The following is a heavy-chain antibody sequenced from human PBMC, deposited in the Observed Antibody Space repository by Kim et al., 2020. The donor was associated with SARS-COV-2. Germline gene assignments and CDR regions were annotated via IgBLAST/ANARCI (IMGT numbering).Heavy chain of an antibody. CDR3: ARGGGTMVRGARPTLGYYGMDV. Sequence: SVKVSCKASGGTFSSYAISWVRQAPGQGLEWMGGIIPIFGTANYAQKFQGRVTITADESTSTAYMELSSLRSEDTAVYYCARGGGTMVRGARPTLGYYGMDVWGQGTMVTVSS. CDR1: GGTFSSYA. V-gene: IGHV1-69*13. J-gene: IGHJ6*02. D-gene: IGHD3-10*01. CDR2: IIPIFGTA.